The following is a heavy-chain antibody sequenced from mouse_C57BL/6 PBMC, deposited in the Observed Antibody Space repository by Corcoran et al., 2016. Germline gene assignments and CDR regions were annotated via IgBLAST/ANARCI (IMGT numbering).Heavy chain of an antibody. V-gene: IGHV1-26*01. D-gene: IGHD4-1*02. J-gene: IGHJ1*03. Sequence: EVQLQQSGPELVKPGASVKISCKASGYTFTDYYMNWVKQSHGKSLEWIGDINPNNGGTSYNQKFKGKATLTVDKSSSTAYMELRSLTSEDSAVYYCARSQLGHWYFDVWGTGTTVTVSS. CDR1: GYTFTDYY. CDR2: INPNNGGT. CDR3: ARSQLGHWYFDV.